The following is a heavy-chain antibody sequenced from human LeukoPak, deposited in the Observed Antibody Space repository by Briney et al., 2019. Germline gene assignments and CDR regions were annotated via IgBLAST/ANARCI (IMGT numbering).Heavy chain of an antibody. D-gene: IGHD2-2*01. CDR2: IIPIFGTA. J-gene: IGHJ4*02. Sequence: SVKVSCKASGGTFSSYAISWVGQAPGQGLEWMGGIIPIFGTANYAQKFQGRVTITADESTSTAYMELSSLRSEDTAVYYCARAKDIVVVPAAFDYWGQGTLVTVSS. CDR1: GGTFSSYA. V-gene: IGHV1-69*13. CDR3: ARAKDIVVVPAAFDY.